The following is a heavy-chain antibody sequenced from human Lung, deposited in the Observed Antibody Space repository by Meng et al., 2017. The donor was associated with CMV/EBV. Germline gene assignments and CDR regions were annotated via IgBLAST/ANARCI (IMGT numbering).Heavy chain of an antibody. CDR2: INPNTGAT. CDR1: RYTFIGYN. J-gene: IGHJ6*02. CDR3: ARLFHTSLGTNYYYGMDV. D-gene: IGHD3-3*01. V-gene: IGHV1-2*02. Sequence: ASVXVSXKASRYTFIGYNIHWVRQAPGQGLEWMGWINPNTGATKFAERFQGRVTLTTDTSISTAYMELSRLKSDDTAVFFCARLFHTSLGTNYYYGMDVWXQGTTVTVSS.